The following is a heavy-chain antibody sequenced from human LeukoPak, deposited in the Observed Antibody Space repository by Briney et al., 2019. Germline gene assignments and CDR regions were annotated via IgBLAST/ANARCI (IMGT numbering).Heavy chain of an antibody. Sequence: SVKVSCKASGGTFSSYAISWVRQAPGQGLEWMGRITPIFGTANYAQKFQGRVTITTDESTSTAYMELSSLRSEDTAVYYCARGQTGTIDYWGQGTLVTVSS. D-gene: IGHD1-7*01. V-gene: IGHV1-69*05. CDR3: ARGQTGTIDY. J-gene: IGHJ4*02. CDR1: GGTFSSYA. CDR2: ITPIFGTA.